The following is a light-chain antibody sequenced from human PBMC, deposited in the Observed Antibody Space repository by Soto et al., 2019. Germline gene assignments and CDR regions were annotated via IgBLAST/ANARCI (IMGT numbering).Light chain of an antibody. CDR1: QSVSSTY. Sequence: EIVLTQSPGTLSLSPGERATLSCRASQSVSSTYLAWYQHKPGQAPRLLIYGPSSRAAGIPDRFSGSGSGTDFTLTISRLEPEDFAVYYCHQYGSSPRTFGQGTRREIK. CDR2: GPS. J-gene: IGKJ5*01. CDR3: HQYGSSPRT. V-gene: IGKV3-20*01.